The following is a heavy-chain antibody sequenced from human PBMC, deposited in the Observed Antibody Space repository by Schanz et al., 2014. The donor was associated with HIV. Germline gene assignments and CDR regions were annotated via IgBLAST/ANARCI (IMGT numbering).Heavy chain of an antibody. J-gene: IGHJ5*02. D-gene: IGHD2-2*01. CDR2: IYYSGST. CDR1: GGSFSGYF. Sequence: QVQLHQSGAGLLKPSETLSLTCAVYGGSFSGYFWSWVRQSPGKGLEWIGTIYYSGSTYYNPSLKSRVTISVDTSKNQFSLKLSSVTSADTAVYYCARDLVGTRGWFDPWGQGTLVTVSS. CDR3: ARDLVGTRGWFDP. V-gene: IGHV4-34*01.